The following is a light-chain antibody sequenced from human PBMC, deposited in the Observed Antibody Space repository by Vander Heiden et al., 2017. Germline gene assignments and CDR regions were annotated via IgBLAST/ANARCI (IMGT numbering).Light chain of an antibody. CDR3: QQYGTSPGFS. J-gene: IGKJ3*01. CDR2: GAS. Sequence: EIVLTQSPGTLSLSPGERATLSCRASQTVTSRYLAWYQQKPGQAPRLLIYGASSRATDIPDRFSGSGSGTDFTLTISRLEPEDFAVYYCQQYGTSPGFSFGPGTKVEIK. CDR1: QTVTSRY. V-gene: IGKV3-20*01.